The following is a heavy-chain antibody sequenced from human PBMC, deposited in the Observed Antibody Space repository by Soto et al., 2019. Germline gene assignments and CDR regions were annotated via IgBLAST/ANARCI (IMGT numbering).Heavy chain of an antibody. D-gene: IGHD2-8*01. CDR1: GYGFTTYG. CDR2: ISAHNGNT. Sequence: QVHLVQSGAEVKKPGASVTVSCKGSGYGFTTYGITWVRQAPGQGLEWMAWISAHNGNTNYAQKLQGRVTVTRDTSTSPAYMELRSLRSDDAAVYYCARGMYGDYWGQGALVTVSS. V-gene: IGHV1-18*01. CDR3: ARGMYGDY. J-gene: IGHJ4*02.